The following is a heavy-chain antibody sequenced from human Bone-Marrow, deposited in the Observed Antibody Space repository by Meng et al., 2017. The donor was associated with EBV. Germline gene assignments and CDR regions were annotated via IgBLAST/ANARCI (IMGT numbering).Heavy chain of an antibody. CDR2: INLGGVN. J-gene: IGHJ4*02. D-gene: IGHD5-24*01. V-gene: IGHV4-34*01. CDR3: ARVHDVYNSGNDF. CDR1: GGSFSFHS. Sequence: QRWGAGLLKPSASRFLSFGVHGGSFSFHSWTGIRQPPGQGLEWFGEINLGGVNNYNPSLKSRVTMSLDTSKNQFSLRLSSVTAADTAMYYCARVHDVYNSGNDFWGQGTLVTVSS.